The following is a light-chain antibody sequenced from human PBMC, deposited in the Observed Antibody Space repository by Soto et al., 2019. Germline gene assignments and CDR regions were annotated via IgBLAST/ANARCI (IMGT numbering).Light chain of an antibody. J-gene: IGLJ1*01. Sequence: QSALAQPASVSGSPGQSITISCTGTSSDVGSYNLVSWYQQHPGKAPKLMIYDVSKRPSGVSNRFSGSKSGNTASLTISGLQAEDEADYYCCSYAGSSTLVFGAGTKVTVL. CDR3: CSYAGSSTLV. CDR2: DVS. V-gene: IGLV2-23*02. CDR1: SSDVGSYNL.